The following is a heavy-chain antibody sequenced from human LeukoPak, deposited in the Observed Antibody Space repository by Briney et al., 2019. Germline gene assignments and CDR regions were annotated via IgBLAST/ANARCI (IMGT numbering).Heavy chain of an antibody. Sequence: PGGSLRLSCDASGFSISDYYMSWIRQSPGKELEWSSYITSGSGSTKYADSVKGRFTISRDKAKNSVALQLNSLRAEDTAVYYCTKERRGTYYAFESWGQGTLVTVSS. V-gene: IGHV3-11*05. CDR2: ITSGSGST. CDR3: TKERRGTYYAFES. D-gene: IGHD3-16*01. CDR1: GFSISDYY. J-gene: IGHJ4*02.